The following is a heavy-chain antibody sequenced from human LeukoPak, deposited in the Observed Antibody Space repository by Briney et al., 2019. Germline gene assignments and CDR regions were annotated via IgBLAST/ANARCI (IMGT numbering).Heavy chain of an antibody. CDR1: GYTFTSYD. D-gene: IGHD6-13*01. Sequence: ASVKVSCKASGYTFTSYDINWVRQATGQGLEWMGWMNPNSGNTGYAQKFQGRVTITRNTSISTAYMELSSLRSEDTAVYYCARVPRAYSSSWYYFDYWGRGTLVTVSS. CDR2: MNPNSGNT. CDR3: ARVPRAYSSSWYYFDY. V-gene: IGHV1-8*03. J-gene: IGHJ4*02.